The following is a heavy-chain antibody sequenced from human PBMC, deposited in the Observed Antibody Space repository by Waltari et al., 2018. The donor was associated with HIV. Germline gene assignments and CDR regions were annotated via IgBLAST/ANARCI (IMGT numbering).Heavy chain of an antibody. Sequence: EVQLVESGGGLVQPGGSLRLSCAASGFTFSSYWMSWVRRAPGKGLEWVANIKQDGSEKYYVDSVKGRFTISRDNAKNSLYLQMNSLRAEDTAVYYCARDRRRGLDPMIDYWGQGTLVTVSS. D-gene: IGHD5-12*01. CDR1: GFTFSSYW. V-gene: IGHV3-7*01. CDR2: IKQDGSEK. CDR3: ARDRRRGLDPMIDY. J-gene: IGHJ4*02.